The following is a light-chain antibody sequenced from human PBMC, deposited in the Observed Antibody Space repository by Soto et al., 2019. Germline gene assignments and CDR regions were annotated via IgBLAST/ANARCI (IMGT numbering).Light chain of an antibody. V-gene: IGKV2-30*01. CDR1: QSLVNSDGNTY. CDR3: MAGTHWRT. Sequence: DVVMTQSPLSLPVTLGQPASISCRSSQSLVNSDGNTYLNWFQQRPGQSPRRIIYKVSNRDSGVPERCGGSGSAAVFTLTISRVEAEDVGVYYCMAGTHWRTFGQGTKVEIK. J-gene: IGKJ1*01. CDR2: KVS.